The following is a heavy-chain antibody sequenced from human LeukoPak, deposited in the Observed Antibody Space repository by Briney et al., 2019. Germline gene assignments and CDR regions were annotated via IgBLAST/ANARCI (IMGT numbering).Heavy chain of an antibody. CDR2: ISSSSSTI. Sequence: PGGSLRLSCAASGFTFNSYSMNWVRQAPGKGLEWVSYISSSSSTIYYADSVKGRFTISRDNSKNTLYLQMNSLRAEDTAVYYCAKVWGATVKSIFDYWGQGTLVTVSS. V-gene: IGHV3-48*01. J-gene: IGHJ4*02. CDR1: GFTFNSYS. D-gene: IGHD3-16*01. CDR3: AKVWGATVKSIFDY.